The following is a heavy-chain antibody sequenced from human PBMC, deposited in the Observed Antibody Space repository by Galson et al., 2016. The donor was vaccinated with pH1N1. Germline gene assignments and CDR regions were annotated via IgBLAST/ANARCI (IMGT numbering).Heavy chain of an antibody. J-gene: IGHJ4*02. V-gene: IGHV2-5*05. CDR2: IYWDDDK. CDR3: AHTGVGEFLGYSDH. Sequence: PALVKPTQTLTLTCTFSGFSLSTSGVGVGWIRQPPGKALEWLALIYWDDDKRYGPSLKSRLTITKDTSTNQVVLTMTNMDPVDTTTYYCAHTGVGEFLGYSDHGGQGTLVTVSS. D-gene: IGHD3-10*01. CDR1: GFSLSTSGVG.